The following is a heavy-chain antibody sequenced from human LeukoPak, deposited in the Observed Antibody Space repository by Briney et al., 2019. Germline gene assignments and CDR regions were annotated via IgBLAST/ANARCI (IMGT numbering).Heavy chain of an antibody. CDR1: GGSFSGYY. CDR2: INHSGST. CDR3: ARARGYSGYGDY. D-gene: IGHD5-12*01. J-gene: IGHJ4*02. V-gene: IGHV4-34*01. Sequence: PSETLSLTCAVYGGSFSGYYWSWIRQPPGKGLEWIGEINHSGSTNYNPSLKSRVTISVDTSKNQFSLKLSSVTAADTAVYYCARARGYSGYGDYWGRGTLVTVSS.